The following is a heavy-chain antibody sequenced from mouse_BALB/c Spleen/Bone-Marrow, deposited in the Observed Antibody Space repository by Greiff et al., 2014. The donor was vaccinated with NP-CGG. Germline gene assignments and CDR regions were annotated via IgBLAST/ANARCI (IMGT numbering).Heavy chain of an antibody. J-gene: IGHJ4*01. Sequence: VKLMESGPGLVQPSQSLPITCTVSGFSLTSYGVHWVRQSPGKGLEWLGVIWRGGSTDYNAAFMSRLSITKDNSKSQVFFKMNSLQADDTAIYYCAKNLDAMDYWGQGTSVTVSP. CDR1: GFSLTSYG. CDR2: IWRGGST. CDR3: AKNLDAMDY. V-gene: IGHV2-5*01.